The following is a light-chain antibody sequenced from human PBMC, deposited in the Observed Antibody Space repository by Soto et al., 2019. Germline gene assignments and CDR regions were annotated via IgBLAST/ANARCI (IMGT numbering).Light chain of an antibody. V-gene: IGKV1-9*01. CDR2: EAS. CDR1: QDVSRY. CDR3: QQLYTLPFT. J-gene: IGKJ5*01. Sequence: QLTQSPSSLSASVGDRVTITCRASQDVSRYLAWYQQKAGKAPKLLIYEASTLQSGVPSRFSGSGSGTEFTLTISGLLPEDFAAYHCQQLYTLPFTFGQGTRL.